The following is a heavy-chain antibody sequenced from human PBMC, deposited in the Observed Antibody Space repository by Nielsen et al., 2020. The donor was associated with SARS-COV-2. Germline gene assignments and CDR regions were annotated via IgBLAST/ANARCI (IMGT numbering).Heavy chain of an antibody. Sequence: GESLKISCAASGFTFSSYSMNWVRQAPGKGLEWVSSISSSSSYIYYADSVKGRFTISRDNAKNSLYLQMSSLRAEDTAVYYCARVLSSDWDYYYYGMDVWGQGTTVTVSS. CDR1: GFTFSSYS. J-gene: IGHJ6*02. CDR2: ISSSSSYI. V-gene: IGHV3-21*01. CDR3: ARVLSSDWDYYYYGMDV. D-gene: IGHD6-19*01.